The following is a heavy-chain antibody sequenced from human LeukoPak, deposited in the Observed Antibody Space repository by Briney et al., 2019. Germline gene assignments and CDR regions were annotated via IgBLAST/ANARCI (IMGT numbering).Heavy chain of an antibody. CDR3: AREMGVVTAHGIDV. J-gene: IGHJ6*02. Sequence: SETLSLTCIVSGGSISSISSNNYHWGWIRQPPGQGLEWIGSIYYSGSTYYNPSLKSRVTISVDTSKSQFSLKLSSVTAADTALYYCAREMGVVTAHGIDVWGQGTTVTVSS. D-gene: IGHD4-23*01. CDR1: GGSISSISSNNYH. V-gene: IGHV4-39*02. CDR2: IYYSGST.